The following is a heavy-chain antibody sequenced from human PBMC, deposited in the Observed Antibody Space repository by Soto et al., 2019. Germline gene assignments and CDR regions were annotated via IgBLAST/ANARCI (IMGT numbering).Heavy chain of an antibody. V-gene: IGHV3-30*18. CDR3: AKDYVSNDAFDI. CDR1: GFTFSSYG. D-gene: IGHD3-16*01. J-gene: IGHJ3*02. CDR2: ISYDGSNK. Sequence: GGSLRLSCAASGFTFSSYGMHWVRQAPGKGLEWVAVISYDGSNKYYADSVKGRFTISSDNSKNTLYLQMNSLRAEDTAVYYCAKDYVSNDAFDIWGQGTMVTVSS.